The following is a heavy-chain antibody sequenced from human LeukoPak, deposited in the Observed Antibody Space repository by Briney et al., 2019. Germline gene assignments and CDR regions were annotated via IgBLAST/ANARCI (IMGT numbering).Heavy chain of an antibody. CDR2: IYTSGST. Sequence: PSQTLSLTCTVSGGSISSGSYYWSWIRQPAGKGLEWIGRIYTSGSTNYNPSLKSRVTISVDTSKNQFSLRLRSVTAADTAVYYCARDQDYYGSGSYGPDHWXXXTLVIVSS. V-gene: IGHV4-61*02. CDR1: GGSISSGSYY. J-gene: IGHJ4*01. CDR3: ARDQDYYGSGSYGPDH. D-gene: IGHD3-10*01.